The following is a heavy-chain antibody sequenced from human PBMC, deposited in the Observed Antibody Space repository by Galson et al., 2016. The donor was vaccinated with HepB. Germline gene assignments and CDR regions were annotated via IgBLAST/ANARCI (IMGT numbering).Heavy chain of an antibody. D-gene: IGHD3-10*01. CDR2: IYHTGST. Sequence: TLSLTCAVSGGSISSGGYSWSWIRQPPGKGLEWIGYIYHTGSTYYNPPLESRVTISVDRSKNQFSLKLTSVTVADTAVYYCARGKGRGGFDYWGQGTLVTVSS. J-gene: IGHJ4*02. CDR3: ARGKGRGGFDY. CDR1: GGSISSGGYS. V-gene: IGHV4-30-2*01.